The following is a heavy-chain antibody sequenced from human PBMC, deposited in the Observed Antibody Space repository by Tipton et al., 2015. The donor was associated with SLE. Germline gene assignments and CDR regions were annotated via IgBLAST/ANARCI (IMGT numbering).Heavy chain of an antibody. D-gene: IGHD1-1*01. CDR3: ARGGVEEGLEEGDWFDS. V-gene: IGHV4-39*07. CDR1: GGSISSSSYY. CDR2: ISYTGST. Sequence: TLSLTCTVSGGSISSSSYYWDWIRQPPGKGLEWIGSISYTGSTYYNPSLKSRVTISVDMSKNQFSLKLTSVTAADTAVYYCARGGVEEGLEEGDWFDSWGQGTLVTVSS. J-gene: IGHJ5*01.